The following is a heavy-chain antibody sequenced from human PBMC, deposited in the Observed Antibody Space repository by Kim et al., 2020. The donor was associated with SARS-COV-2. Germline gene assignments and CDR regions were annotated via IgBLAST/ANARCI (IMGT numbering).Heavy chain of an antibody. J-gene: IGHJ4*02. CDR3: ARDEAD. D-gene: IGHD6-13*01. V-gene: IGHV1-3*01. CDR2: IHAANGKT. CDR1: GYTFSNIK. Sequence: ASVKVSCKASGYTFSNIKIHWVRQAPGQGLEWMGWIHAANGKTIYSEKFHDRITITTDTSASTAYLELGSLRSEDTAVYYCARDEADWGLGTLVTVSS.